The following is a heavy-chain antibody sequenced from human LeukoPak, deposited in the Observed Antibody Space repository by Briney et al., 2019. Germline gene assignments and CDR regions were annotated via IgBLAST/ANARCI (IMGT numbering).Heavy chain of an antibody. CDR2: ISSSSTYT. V-gene: IGHV3-11*05. CDR3: ARERIYSSGWYLIDY. Sequence: GGSLRLSCAVSGFTFSDYYMTWIRQAPGKGLEWVSYISSSSTYTNYADSVKGRSTISRDNAKNSLYLQMNNLRAEDTAVYYCARERIYSSGWYLIDYWGQGTLVTVSS. J-gene: IGHJ4*02. CDR1: GFTFSDYY. D-gene: IGHD6-19*01.